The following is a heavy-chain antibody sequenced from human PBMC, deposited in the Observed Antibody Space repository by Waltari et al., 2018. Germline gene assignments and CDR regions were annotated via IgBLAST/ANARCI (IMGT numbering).Heavy chain of an antibody. CDR1: GFTLENYA. D-gene: IGHD1-26*01. V-gene: IGHV3-9*01. Sequence: EVQLVESGGGLVQPGRSLKLSCATSGFTLENYAMHWVRQAPGKGREWVGGIYADGSGKGYADSVKGRFTISRDNAKNSLYLEMNSLSAEDTAFYYCAKDGDEKVGFFFDYWGQGMQVTVSS. J-gene: IGHJ4*02. CDR3: AKDGDEKVGFFFDY. CDR2: IYADGSGK.